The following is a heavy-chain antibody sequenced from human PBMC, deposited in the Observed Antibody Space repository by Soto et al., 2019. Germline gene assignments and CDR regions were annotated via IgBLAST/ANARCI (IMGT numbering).Heavy chain of an antibody. CDR2: ISAYNGNT. V-gene: IGHV1-18*01. D-gene: IGHD6-13*01. J-gene: IGHJ6*03. Sequence: ASVKVSCKASGYTFTSYAMHWVRQAPGQRLEWMGWISAYNGNTNYAQKLQGRVTMTTDTSTSTAYMELRSLRSDDTAVYYCARLYSGSWGGTYYYYYYMDVWGKGTTVTVSS. CDR3: ARLYSGSWGGTYYYYYYMDV. CDR1: GYTFTSYA.